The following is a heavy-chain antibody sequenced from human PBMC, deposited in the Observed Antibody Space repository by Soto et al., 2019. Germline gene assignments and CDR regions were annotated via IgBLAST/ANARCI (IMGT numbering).Heavy chain of an antibody. Sequence: SLRLSCAACEVHMCSYGMHRVRQEPSKGLERVAVISHDGSNKYYADSVKGRFTISRDNSKNTLYLQMNSPRAEDTAVYYCARTYYYDSSDYYGPRDYYYGMDVWGQGTTVTVSS. D-gene: IGHD3-22*01. CDR2: ISHDGSNK. J-gene: IGHJ6*02. CDR1: EVHMCSYG. CDR3: ARTYYYDSSDYYGPRDYYYGMDV. V-gene: IGHV3-30*19.